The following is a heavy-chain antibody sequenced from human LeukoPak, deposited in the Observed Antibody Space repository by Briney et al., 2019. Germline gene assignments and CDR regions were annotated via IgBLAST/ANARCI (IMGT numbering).Heavy chain of an antibody. J-gene: IGHJ4*02. CDR2: IYPGDSDT. V-gene: IGHV5-51*01. Sequence: RGESLKISCKGSGYSFTSYWIGWVRQMPGKGLEWMGIIYPGDSDTRYSPSFQGQVTISADKSISTAYLQWSSLKASDTAMYYCARETSPCSGGSCHPFPFDYWGQGTLVTVSS. D-gene: IGHD2-15*01. CDR3: ARETSPCSGGSCHPFPFDY. CDR1: GYSFTSYW.